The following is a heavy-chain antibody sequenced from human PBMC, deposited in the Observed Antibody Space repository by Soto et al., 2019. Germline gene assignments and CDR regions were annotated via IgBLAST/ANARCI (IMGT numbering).Heavy chain of an antibody. CDR3: ARAKGKAVTGTYYYYGMDV. CDR1: GYTFTSYG. Sequence: QVQLVQSGAEVKRPGASLKVSCKASGYTFTSYGMNWVRQAPGQGLEWMGWISPYTGNTNYAQEFQGRVTMTADTSTSTAYMELRRLRSDDTAVYYCARAKGKAVTGTYYYYGMDVWAQGTTVTVSS. J-gene: IGHJ6*02. D-gene: IGHD6-19*01. V-gene: IGHV1-18*04. CDR2: ISPYTGNT.